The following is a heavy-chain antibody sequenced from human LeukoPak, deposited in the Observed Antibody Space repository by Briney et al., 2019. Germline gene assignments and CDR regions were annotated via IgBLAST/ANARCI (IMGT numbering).Heavy chain of an antibody. V-gene: IGHV4-59*01. CDR2: IYYSGST. D-gene: IGHD6-6*01. CDR1: GGSISSYY. J-gene: IGHJ6*03. CDR3: ASQSIAARPYYYYYYYMDV. Sequence: SETLSLTCTVSGGSISSYYWSWIRQPPGKGLEWIGYIYYSGSTNYNPSLKSRVTISVDTSKNQFSLKLSSVTAADTAVYYCASQSIAARPYYYYYYYMDVWGKGTTVTVSS.